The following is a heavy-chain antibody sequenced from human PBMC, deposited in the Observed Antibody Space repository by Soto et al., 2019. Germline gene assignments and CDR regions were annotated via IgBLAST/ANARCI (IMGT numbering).Heavy chain of an antibody. D-gene: IGHD6-13*01. J-gene: IGHJ6*02. CDR2: ISYDGSNK. V-gene: IGHV3-30*18. Sequence: QPGGSLRLSCAASGFTFSSYGMHWVRQAPGKGLEWVAVISYDGSNKYYADSMKGRFTISRDNSKNTLYLQMNSLRAEDTAVYYCAKDIIPWLGGGQQLVPRYYYYGMDVWGQGTTVTVSS. CDR1: GFTFSSYG. CDR3: AKDIIPWLGGGQQLVPRYYYYGMDV.